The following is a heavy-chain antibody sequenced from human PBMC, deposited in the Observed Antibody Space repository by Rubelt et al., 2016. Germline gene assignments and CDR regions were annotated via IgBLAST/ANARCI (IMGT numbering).Heavy chain of an antibody. D-gene: IGHD5-12*01. CDR3: ARGSNKHIVATIGNY. J-gene: IGHJ4*02. V-gene: IGHV3-30-3*01. Sequence: VQLVESGGGLVQPGGSLRLSCAASGFTFSDYVVHWVRQAPGKGLEWVAVISLDGSNTFYTDSMKGRFIISRDNSKNTLYLQLNSLRTEDTAVYYCARGSNKHIVATIGNYWGQGTLVTVSS. CDR2: ISLDGSNT. CDR1: GFTFSDYV.